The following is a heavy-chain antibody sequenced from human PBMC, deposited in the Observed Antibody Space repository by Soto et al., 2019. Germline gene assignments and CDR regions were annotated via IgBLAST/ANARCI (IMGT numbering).Heavy chain of an antibody. V-gene: IGHV4-34*01. J-gene: IGHJ6*02. D-gene: IGHD2-21*02. CDR3: ARGVRVVVPAATKGSGYYYYGMDV. Sequence: QVQLQQWGAGLLKPSETLSLTCAVYGGSFSGYYWSWIRQPPGKGLEWIGEINHSGSTNYNPSLKSRVTIPVDTSKNQFSLKLSSVTAADTAGYYCARGVRVVVPAATKGSGYYYYGMDVWGQGTTVTVSS. CDR2: INHSGST. CDR1: GGSFSGYY.